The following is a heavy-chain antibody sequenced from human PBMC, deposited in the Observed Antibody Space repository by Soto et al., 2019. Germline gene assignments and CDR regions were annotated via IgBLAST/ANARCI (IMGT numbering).Heavy chain of an antibody. V-gene: IGHV4-30-2*01. CDR1: EGYIGGLGDS. CDR2: IYHSGST. Sequence: SQTQSHTYGVAEGYIGGLGDSRILKKQQPRKGLEWIGYIYHSGSTNYNPSLKSRVTISVDTSKNQFSLKLSSVTAADTAVYYCASRYASGFDYWGQGTLVSVSS. CDR3: ASRYASGFDY. J-gene: IGHJ4*02. D-gene: IGHD2-2*01.